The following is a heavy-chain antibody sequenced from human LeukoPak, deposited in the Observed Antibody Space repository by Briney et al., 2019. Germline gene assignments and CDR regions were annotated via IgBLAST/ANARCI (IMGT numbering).Heavy chain of an antibody. Sequence: GGSLRLSCAASGFTFSSYEMNWVRQAPGKGLEWVSYISSSGSTIYCADPVKGRFTISRDNAKNSLYLQMNSLRAEDTAVYYCAREHNLSIDYWGQGTLVTVSS. D-gene: IGHD5-24*01. V-gene: IGHV3-48*03. J-gene: IGHJ4*02. CDR1: GFTFSSYE. CDR2: ISSSGSTI. CDR3: AREHNLSIDY.